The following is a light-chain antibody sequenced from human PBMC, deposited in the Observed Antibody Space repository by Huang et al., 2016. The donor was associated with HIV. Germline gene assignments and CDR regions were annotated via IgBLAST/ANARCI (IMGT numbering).Light chain of an antibody. V-gene: IGKV3-15*01. Sequence: EIMLTQSPATLSVSPGERATLSCRASQSISTNLAWYQQKPGLAPRRLIYSASTRATGIPARFSGSGSGTEFTLTISSLQSEDCAVYYCQQGETFGQGTKLEIK. CDR3: QQGET. J-gene: IGKJ2*01. CDR2: SAS. CDR1: QSISTN.